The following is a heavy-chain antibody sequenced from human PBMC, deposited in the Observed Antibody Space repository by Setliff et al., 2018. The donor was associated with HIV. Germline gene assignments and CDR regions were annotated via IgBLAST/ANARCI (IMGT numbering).Heavy chain of an antibody. Sequence: ASVKVSCKASGYTFTSYGISWVRQAPGQGLEWMGWISAYNGNTNYAQKLQGRVTMTTDTSTSTAYMELRSLRSDDTAVYYCAQMIVLSASSPPNAFDIWGQGTMVTVSS. CDR3: AQMIVLSASSPPNAFDI. V-gene: IGHV1-18*01. CDR2: ISAYNGNT. CDR1: GYTFTSYG. D-gene: IGHD3-22*01. J-gene: IGHJ3*02.